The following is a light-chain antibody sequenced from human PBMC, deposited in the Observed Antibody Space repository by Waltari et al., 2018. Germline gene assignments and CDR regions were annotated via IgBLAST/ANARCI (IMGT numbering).Light chain of an antibody. CDR2: DVS. CDR1: SSDAGGYNY. Sequence: QSALTQPASVPGSPGQSIPISCTGTSSDAGGYNYVSWYQQHPGKAPKLMIYDVSNRASGVSNRFSGSKSGNTASLTISGLQAEDEADFYCSSYTNTGTRVFGGGTKLTVL. CDR3: SSYTNTGTRV. V-gene: IGLV2-14*03. J-gene: IGLJ3*02.